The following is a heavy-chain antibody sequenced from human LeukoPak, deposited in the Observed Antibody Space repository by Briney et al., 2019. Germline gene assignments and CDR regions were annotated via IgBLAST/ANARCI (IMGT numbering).Heavy chain of an antibody. CDR1: GFTFSRYS. J-gene: IGHJ3*02. CDR3: ARDNSQDAFDI. CDR2: ISYDGSNK. Sequence: PGGSLRLSCVVSGFTFSRYSMNWVRQAPGKGLEWVAVISYDGSNKYYADSVKGRFTISRDNSKNTLYLQMNSLRAEDMAVYYCARDNSQDAFDIWGQGTMVTVSS. D-gene: IGHD5-18*01. V-gene: IGHV3-30*03.